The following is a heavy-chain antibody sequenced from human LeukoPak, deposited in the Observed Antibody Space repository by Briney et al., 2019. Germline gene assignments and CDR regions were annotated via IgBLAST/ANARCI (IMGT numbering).Heavy chain of an antibody. J-gene: IGHJ5*02. CDR3: AREPPETYNWFDP. CDR1: GGTFSSYA. CDR2: IIPILGIA. V-gene: IGHV1-69*04. Sequence: GASVKVSCKASGGTFSSYAISWVRQAPGQGLEGMGRIIPILGIANYAQKFQGRVTITADKYTSTAYMWLSSLRSEDTVVYYCAREPPETYNWFDPWGQGTLVPVSS.